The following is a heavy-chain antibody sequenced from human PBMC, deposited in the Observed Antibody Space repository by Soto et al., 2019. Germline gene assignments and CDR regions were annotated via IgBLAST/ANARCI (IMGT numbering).Heavy chain of an antibody. CDR3: AKVLGYSAFGEPYDDY. V-gene: IGHV3-30*18. CDR2: ISYDGSNK. J-gene: IGHJ4*02. CDR1: GFTFSSYG. D-gene: IGHD5-18*01. Sequence: QVQLVESGGGVVQPGRSLRLSCAASGFTFSSYGMHWVRQAPGKGLEWVAVISYDGSNKYYADSVKGRFTISRDNSKNPLYLQMNSLRAEDTAVYYCAKVLGYSAFGEPYDDYWGQGTLVTVSS.